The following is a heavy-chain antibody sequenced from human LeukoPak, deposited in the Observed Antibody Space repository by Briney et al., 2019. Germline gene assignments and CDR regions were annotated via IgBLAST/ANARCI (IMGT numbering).Heavy chain of an antibody. V-gene: IGHV1-2*02. CDR3: ARDLERWLQSTTSSLGL. CDR2: INPNSGGT. J-gene: IGHJ4*02. D-gene: IGHD5-12*01. Sequence: GASVKVSCKASGYTFTGYYMHWVRQAPGQGPEWMGWINPNSGGTNYAQKFQGRVTMTRDTSISTAYMELSRLRSDDTAVYYCARDLERWLQSTTSSLGLWGQGTLVTVSS. CDR1: GYTFTGYY.